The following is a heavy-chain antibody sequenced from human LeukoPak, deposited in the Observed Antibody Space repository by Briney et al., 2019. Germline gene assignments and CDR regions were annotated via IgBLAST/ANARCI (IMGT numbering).Heavy chain of an antibody. D-gene: IGHD5-24*01. J-gene: IGHJ4*02. V-gene: IGHV3-53*01. CDR2: IYSGGNT. Sequence: GGSLRLSCAASGFTVSSNYMSWVRQAPGKGLEWVSVIYSGGNTYYADAVKGRFTISRDNSKNTLYLQMNSLRAEDTAVYYCARTGYGYNHFDYWGQGTLVTVSS. CDR3: ARTGYGYNHFDY. CDR1: GFTVSSNY.